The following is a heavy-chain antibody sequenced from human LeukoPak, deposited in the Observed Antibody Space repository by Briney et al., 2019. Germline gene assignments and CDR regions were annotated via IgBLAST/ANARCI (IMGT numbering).Heavy chain of an antibody. J-gene: IGHJ4*02. CDR1: GGSISIYY. CDR3: AREGVSVTNFEY. D-gene: IGHD5/OR15-5a*01. CDR2: IYTSGTT. Sequence: PSETLSLTCTVSGGSISIYYWSWIRQPAGKGLEWIGRIYTSGTTHYNPSLKSRVTMSVDTSKNQFSLKLSSVTAADTAVYYCAREGVSVTNFEYWSQGTLVTVSS. V-gene: IGHV4-4*07.